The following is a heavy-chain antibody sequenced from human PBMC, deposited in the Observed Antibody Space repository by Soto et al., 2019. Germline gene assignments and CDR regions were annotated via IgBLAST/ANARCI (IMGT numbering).Heavy chain of an antibody. J-gene: IGHJ2*01. CDR3: AKDTRLKSSGWDAWYFDL. CDR2: ISYDGSNK. CDR1: GFTFSSYG. V-gene: IGHV3-30*18. D-gene: IGHD6-19*01. Sequence: QVQLVESGGGVVQPGRSLRLSCAASGFTFSSYGMHWVRQAPGKGLEWVAVISYDGSNKYYADSVKGRFTISRDNSKNTLYLQMNSLRAEDTAVYYCAKDTRLKSSGWDAWYFDLWGRGTLVTVSS.